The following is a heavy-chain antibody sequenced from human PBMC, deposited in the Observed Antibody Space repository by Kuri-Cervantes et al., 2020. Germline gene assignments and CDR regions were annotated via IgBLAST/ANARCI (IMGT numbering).Heavy chain of an antibody. CDR1: GFTFSDYY. D-gene: IGHD6-19*01. J-gene: IGHJ4*02. V-gene: IGHV3-11*01. CDR3: ARGLPGYSSGWYVNETSDDY. CDR2: ISSSGSTI. Sequence: LSLTCAASGFTFSDYYMSWIRQAPGKGLEWVSYISSSGSTIYYADSVKGRFTISRDNAKNSLYLQMNSLRAEDTAVYYCARGLPGYSSGWYVNETSDDYWGQGTLVTVSS.